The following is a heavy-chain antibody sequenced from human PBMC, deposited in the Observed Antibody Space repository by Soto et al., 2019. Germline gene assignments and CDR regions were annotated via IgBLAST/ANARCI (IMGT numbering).Heavy chain of an antibody. CDR1: GFTFGTTD. J-gene: IGHJ5*02. CDR2: INGSGGIT. V-gene: IGHV3-23*01. Sequence: QLLQSGGGLVQPGGSLTLSCAASGFTFGTTDMSWVRQAPGEGLEWVSTINGSGGITYYADSVKGRFTISRDNSGNTVYLQMNSLGGDDTALYYCVKNSGWFNTWGQGALVTVSS. D-gene: IGHD3-10*01. CDR3: VKNSGWFNT.